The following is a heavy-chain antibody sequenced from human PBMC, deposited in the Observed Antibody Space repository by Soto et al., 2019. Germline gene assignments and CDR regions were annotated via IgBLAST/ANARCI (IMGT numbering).Heavy chain of an antibody. J-gene: IGHJ6*02. CDR3: ARCPQPPDTADPYAVDV. CDR1: GGTFSRSG. V-gene: IGHV1-69*18. CDR2: IVPSVDTT. D-gene: IGHD5-18*01. Sequence: QVQLVQSGTEVKKPGASVKVSCKASGGTFSRSGFHWVRQAPGQGLEWMGMIVPSVDTTNYAQKFQARVTISADQFTSTVYMELRSLRSQDTAVYYCARCPQPPDTADPYAVDVWGQGTRVIVSS.